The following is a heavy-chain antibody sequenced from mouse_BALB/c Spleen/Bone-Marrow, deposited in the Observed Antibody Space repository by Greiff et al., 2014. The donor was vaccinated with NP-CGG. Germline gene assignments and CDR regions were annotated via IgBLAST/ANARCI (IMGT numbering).Heavy chain of an antibody. D-gene: IGHD1-1*01. CDR2: IDPANGNT. V-gene: IGHV14-3*02. Sequence: EVQLQQSGAELVKPGASVKSSCTASGFNIKDTYMHWVKQRPEQGLEWIGRIDPANGNTKYDPKFQGKATITADTSSNTAYLQLSSLTSEDTAVYYCARSRDYGSSYYAMDYWGQGTSVTVSS. CDR3: ARSRDYGSSYYAMDY. J-gene: IGHJ4*01. CDR1: GFNIKDTY.